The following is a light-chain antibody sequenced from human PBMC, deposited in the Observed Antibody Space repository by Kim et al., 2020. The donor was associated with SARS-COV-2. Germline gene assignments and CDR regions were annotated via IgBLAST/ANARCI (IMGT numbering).Light chain of an antibody. Sequence: LTQPHSLSDSPGKTVTISCTRTSGSIASNYVQWYQQRPGSFPTTVIYEDDQRPSGVPDRFSGSIDSSSNSASLTISGLKTEDEADYYCQSYDSGIQIFGGGTKVTVL. CDR3: QSYDSGIQI. J-gene: IGLJ2*01. CDR2: EDD. V-gene: IGLV6-57*01. CDR1: SGSIASNY.